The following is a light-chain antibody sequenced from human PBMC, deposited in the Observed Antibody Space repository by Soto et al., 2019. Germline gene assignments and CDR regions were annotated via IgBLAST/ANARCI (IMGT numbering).Light chain of an antibody. Sequence: DIQMTQSPSTLSASVGDRVTITCRASQSISSWLAWYQQKPGKAPKLLIYKASSLESGVPSRFSGSGSETDFTLTISSLQPDDFATYYCQQYNNYSPWTFGQGTKVEIK. V-gene: IGKV1-5*03. CDR1: QSISSW. CDR2: KAS. CDR3: QQYNNYSPWT. J-gene: IGKJ1*01.